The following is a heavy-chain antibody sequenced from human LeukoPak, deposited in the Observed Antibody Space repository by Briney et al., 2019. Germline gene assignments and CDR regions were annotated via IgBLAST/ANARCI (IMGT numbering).Heavy chain of an antibody. CDR3: ARAYEYGWFDP. J-gene: IGHJ5*02. D-gene: IGHD3-16*01. Sequence: ASVKVSCKASGYTFTDYFLHWLRQAPGQGLEWMGWINPKTGATDYAQSFQGRVTMTRDTSISTGNMELNRLRSDDTAVYYCARAYEYGWFDPWGQGTLVTVSS. V-gene: IGHV1-2*02. CDR2: INPKTGAT. CDR1: GYTFTDYF.